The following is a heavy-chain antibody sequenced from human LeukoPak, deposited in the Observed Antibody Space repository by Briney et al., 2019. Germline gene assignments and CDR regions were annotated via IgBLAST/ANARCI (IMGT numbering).Heavy chain of an antibody. D-gene: IGHD2-8*01. CDR2: IFYSGST. Sequence: SETLSLTCTVSGDSITRGDYYWTWIRQPPGKGLEWIGSIFYSGSTYYNPSLKSRVTMSVDTSKNQFSLRLSSVTAADTAVYYCATANFYFQYWGQGTLVTVSS. J-gene: IGHJ1*01. CDR3: ATANFYFQY. V-gene: IGHV4-39*01. CDR1: GDSITRGDYY.